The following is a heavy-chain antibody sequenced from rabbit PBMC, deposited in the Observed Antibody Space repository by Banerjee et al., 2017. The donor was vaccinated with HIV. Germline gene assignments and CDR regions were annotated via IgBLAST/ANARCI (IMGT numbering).Heavy chain of an antibody. CDR3: ASGAVSTIYTL. D-gene: IGHD4-2*01. V-gene: IGHV1S45*01. CDR2: IGTGSGST. CDR1: GFTLNSDW. J-gene: IGHJ4*01. Sequence: QEQLEESGGDLVKPEGSLTLTCTASGFTLNSDWICWVRQAPGKGLEWIGCIGTGSGSTYYASWAKGRFTISKTSSTTVTLQMTSLTAADTATYFCASGAVSTIYTLWGPGTLVTVS.